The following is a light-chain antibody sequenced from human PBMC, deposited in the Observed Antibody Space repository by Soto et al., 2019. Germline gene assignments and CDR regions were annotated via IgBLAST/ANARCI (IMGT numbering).Light chain of an antibody. CDR2: EGN. Sequence: QSVLTQPASVSGSPGQSITISCTGTSSDVGTYNLVSWYQHHPGKAPKLMIYEGNKRPAGVSNRFSGSKSGNTASLTISGLKAEDEADYYCCSYAGSHWIFGGGTKLTVL. CDR3: CSYAGSHWI. V-gene: IGLV2-23*01. J-gene: IGLJ3*02. CDR1: SSDVGTYNL.